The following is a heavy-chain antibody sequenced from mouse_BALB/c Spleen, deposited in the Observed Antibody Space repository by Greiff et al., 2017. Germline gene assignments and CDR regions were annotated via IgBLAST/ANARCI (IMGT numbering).Heavy chain of an antibody. CDR1: GFTFSSFG. V-gene: IGHV5-17*02. Sequence: EVQLVESGGGLVQPGGSRKLSCAASGFTFSSFGMHWVRQAPEKGLEWVAYISSGSSTIYYADTVKGRVTISRDTPKNTLFLQMTSLTSEDTAMYYCERSSSYYADRENYFDYWGQGTTLTVSS. J-gene: IGHJ2*01. CDR3: ERSSSYYADRENYFDY. D-gene: IGHD1-1*01. CDR2: ISSGSSTI.